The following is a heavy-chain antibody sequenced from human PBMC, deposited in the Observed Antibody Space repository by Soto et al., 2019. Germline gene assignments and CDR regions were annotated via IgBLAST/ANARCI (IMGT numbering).Heavy chain of an antibody. CDR1: GYTFTSYA. Sequence: ASVKVSCKASGYTFTSYAMHWVRQAPGQRLEWMGWINAGNGNTKYSQKFQGRVTITRDTSASTAYMELSSLRSEDTAVYYCARGRSSIAARPEAYWGQGTLVTVSS. V-gene: IGHV1-3*01. J-gene: IGHJ4*02. D-gene: IGHD6-6*01. CDR3: ARGRSSIAARPEAY. CDR2: INAGNGNT.